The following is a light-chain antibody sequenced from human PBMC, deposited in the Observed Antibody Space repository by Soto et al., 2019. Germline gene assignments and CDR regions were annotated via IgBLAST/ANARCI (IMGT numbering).Light chain of an antibody. CDR3: QQRSNWPWT. Sequence: IVLTQSPATLSLSPGERATLSCRASQSVSPYLAWFQQKPGQAPRLLIYDASNRATGIPARFSGSGSGTDFTLTISSLEPEDFAVYYCQQRSNWPWTFGQGTKVEIK. CDR2: DAS. CDR1: QSVSPY. V-gene: IGKV3-11*01. J-gene: IGKJ1*01.